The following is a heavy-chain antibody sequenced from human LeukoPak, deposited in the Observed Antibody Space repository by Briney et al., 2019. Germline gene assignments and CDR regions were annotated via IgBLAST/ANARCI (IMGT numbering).Heavy chain of an antibody. D-gene: IGHD2-21*01. J-gene: IGHJ6*04. V-gene: IGHV3-23*01. CDR2: VSGSGGST. CDR1: GFTFSSYA. CDR3: AKVVVSSEWYYYYNGMDV. Sequence: GGSLRLSCAASGFTFSSYAMSWVRQAPGKGLEWVSAVSGSGGSTYYADSVKGRFTISRDNSKNTLYLQMNSLRAEDTAVYYCAKVVVSSEWYYYYNGMDVWGKGTTVTVSS.